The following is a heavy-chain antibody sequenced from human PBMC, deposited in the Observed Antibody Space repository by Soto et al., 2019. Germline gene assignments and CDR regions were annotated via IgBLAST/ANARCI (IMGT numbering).Heavy chain of an antibody. CDR2: ISGSGFTT. D-gene: IGHD4-17*01. V-gene: IGHV3-23*01. CDR1: GFTFSSYS. Sequence: GRSLRLSCAASGFTFSSYSMSCVRQAPGKGLEWVSAISGSGFTTYYADSVKGRFTISRDNFKSTLDLQMNSLRAEDTAVYYCAKVLNLDYDWFDPWGQGTLVTVSS. CDR3: AKVLNLDYDWFDP. J-gene: IGHJ5*02.